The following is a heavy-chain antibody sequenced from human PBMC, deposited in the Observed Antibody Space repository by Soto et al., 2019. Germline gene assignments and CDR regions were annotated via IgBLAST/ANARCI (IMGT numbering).Heavy chain of an antibody. J-gene: IGHJ5*02. V-gene: IGHV1-18*01. CDR2: ISTYSGDT. CDR3: ARHHGPTTSENWFDP. CDR1: GYTFFTYD. Sequence: QVHLVQSGVDVKTPGASVKVSCQASGYTFFTYDIRWVRQAPGQGLEWMGWISTYSGDTKYAQKFQGRVIMTTDTSTTTAYLELRILRSDYTSVYYCARHHGPTTSENWFDPWGQGTLVTVSS. D-gene: IGHD5-12*01.